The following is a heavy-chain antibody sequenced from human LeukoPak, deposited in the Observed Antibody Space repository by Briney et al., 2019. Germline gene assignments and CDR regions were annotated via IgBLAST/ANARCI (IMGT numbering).Heavy chain of an antibody. CDR1: GFTFRSYS. V-gene: IGHV3-30*03. CDR3: ATDLPTKQQLGHFDY. D-gene: IGHD6-13*01. Sequence: GGSLRLSCAASGFTFRSYSINWVRQAPGKGLEWVAVTSNDGSNKYYADSVKGRFTISRDNSKNTLYLYMNSLRTEDTAVYYCATDLPTKQQLGHFDYWGQGTLVTVSS. CDR2: TSNDGSNK. J-gene: IGHJ4*02.